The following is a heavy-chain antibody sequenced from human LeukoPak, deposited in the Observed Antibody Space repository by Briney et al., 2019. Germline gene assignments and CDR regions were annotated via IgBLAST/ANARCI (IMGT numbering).Heavy chain of an antibody. CDR3: ARDSRVQKWFGELLKTTTYYFDY. V-gene: IGHV4-4*02. D-gene: IGHD3-10*01. Sequence: SETLSLTCAVSGGSISNNNWWTWVRQPPGKGLEWIGEILHSGSTNHNPSLKSRVTISVDTSKNQFSLKLNSVTAADTALYYCARDSRVQKWFGELLKTTTYYFDYWGQGTLVTVSS. CDR1: GGSISNNNW. J-gene: IGHJ4*02. CDR2: ILHSGST.